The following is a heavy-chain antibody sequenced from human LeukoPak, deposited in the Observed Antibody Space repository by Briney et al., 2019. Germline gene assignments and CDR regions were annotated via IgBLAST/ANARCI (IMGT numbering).Heavy chain of an antibody. J-gene: IGHJ3*02. CDR3: ARVFRGVVTPTYAFDI. CDR2: IYTSGST. CDR1: GGSISSGSYY. Sequence: SQTLSLTCTVSGGSISSGSYYWSWIGQPAGKGLEWIGRIYTSGSTNYNPSLKSRVTISVDTSKNQFSLKLSSVTAADTAVYYCARVFRGVVTPTYAFDIWGQGTMVTVSS. D-gene: IGHD4-23*01. V-gene: IGHV4-61*02.